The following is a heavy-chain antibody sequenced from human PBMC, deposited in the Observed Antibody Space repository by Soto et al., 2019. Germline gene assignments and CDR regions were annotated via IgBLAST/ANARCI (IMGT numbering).Heavy chain of an antibody. CDR2: ITTGSSTI. J-gene: IGHJ4*02. CDR3: ARDYSSGWFDY. CDR1: GFTFIRYS. D-gene: IGHD6-19*01. Sequence: GGSLRLSCAASGFTFIRYSMNWVRQAPGKGLEWVSYITTGSSTIYYADSVKGRFTISRDNAKNSLYLQMNSLRAEDTAVYYCARDYSSGWFDYWGQGTLVTVSS. V-gene: IGHV3-48*01.